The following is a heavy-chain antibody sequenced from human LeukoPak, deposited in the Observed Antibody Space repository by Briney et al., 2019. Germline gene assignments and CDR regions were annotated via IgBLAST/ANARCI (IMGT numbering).Heavy chain of an antibody. CDR3: ARGPATFDY. J-gene: IGHJ4*02. Sequence: PGGSLRLSCAASGFTFSSYSMNWVRQAPGKGLEWVSYISSSSSTIYYADSVKGRFTISRDNSKNTLYLQMNSLRAEDTAVYYCARGPATFDYWGQGTLVTVSS. D-gene: IGHD2-2*01. V-gene: IGHV3-48*01. CDR2: ISSSSSTI. CDR1: GFTFSSYS.